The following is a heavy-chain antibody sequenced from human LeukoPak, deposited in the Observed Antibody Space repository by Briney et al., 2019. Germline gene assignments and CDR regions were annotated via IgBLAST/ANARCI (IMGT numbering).Heavy chain of an antibody. CDR1: GFTFSSYW. Sequence: GGTLRLSCAASGFTFSSYWMSWVRQAPGKGLEWVANIKQDGSEKYYVDSVKGRFTISRDNAKNSLYLQMNSLRAEDTAVYYCARVYYYYYMDVWGKGTTVTVSS. V-gene: IGHV3-7*01. CDR3: ARVYYYYYMDV. J-gene: IGHJ6*03. CDR2: IKQDGSEK.